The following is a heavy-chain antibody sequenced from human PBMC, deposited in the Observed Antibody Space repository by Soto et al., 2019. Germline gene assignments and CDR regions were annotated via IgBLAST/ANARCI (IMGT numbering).Heavy chain of an antibody. D-gene: IGHD1-7*01. CDR2: ISGSGGST. CDR1: GFTFSSYA. Sequence: EVQLLESGGGLVQPGGSLRLSCAASGFTFSSYAMSWVRQAPGKGLEWVSAISGSGGSTYYADSVKGRFTISRDNSKNTLYLQMNSLRAEDTAVSYCAKGGELPYYYYYMDVWGKGTTVTVSS. V-gene: IGHV3-23*01. J-gene: IGHJ6*03. CDR3: AKGGELPYYYYYMDV.